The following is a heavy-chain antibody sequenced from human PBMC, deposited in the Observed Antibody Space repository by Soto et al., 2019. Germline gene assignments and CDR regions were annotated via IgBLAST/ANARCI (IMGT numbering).Heavy chain of an antibody. CDR1: GDSVSSGGAY. Sequence: QVQLQESGPGLVKPSQTLSLTCTVSGDSVSSGGAYWSWIRQHPGKGLAWIGYIYYSGSANYTPSLKRRLTISLATSQNQVSLRLSSVTAADTAVYYCARLKSRYYKIISSSFDYWGRGTLVTVSS. CDR2: IYYSGSA. V-gene: IGHV4-31*03. J-gene: IGHJ4*02. CDR3: ARLKSRYYKIISSSFDY. D-gene: IGHD3-10*01.